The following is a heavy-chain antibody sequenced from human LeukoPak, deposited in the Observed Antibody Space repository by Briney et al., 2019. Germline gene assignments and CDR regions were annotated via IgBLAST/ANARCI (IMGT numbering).Heavy chain of an antibody. J-gene: IGHJ6*03. D-gene: IGHD2-2*01. V-gene: IGHV1-69*05. CDR1: GGTFSSYA. Sequence: SVKVSCKASGGTFSSYAISCVRQAPGQGLEWMGGIIPIFGTANYAQKFQGRVTITTDESTSTAYMGLSSLRSEDTAVYYCARSRQLLYYYYYYMDVWGKGTTVTVSS. CDR2: IIPIFGTA. CDR3: ARSRQLLYYYYYYMDV.